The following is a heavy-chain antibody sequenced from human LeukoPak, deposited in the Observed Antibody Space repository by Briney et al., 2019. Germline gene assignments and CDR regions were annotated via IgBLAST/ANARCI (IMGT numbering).Heavy chain of an antibody. CDR3: AKDGGSGYYYFDY. CDR2: INQVGTET. CDR1: GFTFANYY. D-gene: IGHD3-22*01. J-gene: IGHJ4*02. Sequence: GGSLRLSCAVSGFTFANYYMSWVRQAPGKGLEWVANINQVGTETFYVDSVKGRFTISRDNSKNTLYVQMNSLRAEDTAVYYCAKDGGSGYYYFDYWGQGTLVTVSS. V-gene: IGHV3-7*03.